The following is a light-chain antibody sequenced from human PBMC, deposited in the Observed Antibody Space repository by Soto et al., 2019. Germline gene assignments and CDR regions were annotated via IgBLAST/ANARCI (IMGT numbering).Light chain of an antibody. J-gene: IGKJ1*01. CDR2: AAS. V-gene: IGKV1-17*01. CDR1: QSISSY. Sequence: DIQMTQSPSSLSASVGDGVTITCRASQSISSYVSWYQQKPGKAPKLLIYAASRLESGVPSRCSGSGSGTEFTLTISSLQPDDFATYYCQQYNTYLWTFGQGTKVDIK. CDR3: QQYNTYLWT.